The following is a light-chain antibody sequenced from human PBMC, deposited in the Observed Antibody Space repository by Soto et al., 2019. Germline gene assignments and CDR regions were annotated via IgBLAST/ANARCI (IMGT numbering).Light chain of an antibody. CDR1: QSIRSD. J-gene: IGKJ1*01. CDR2: GAS. V-gene: IGKV3-15*01. Sequence: EIVMTQSPATLSVSPGERVTLSCRASQSIRSDLAWYQQKPGQAPRLLIYGASTRATGIPARFSGSGSGTEFTLTISSLRSEDFAVYSCQQYNNWPWTFGQGTKVEIK. CDR3: QQYNNWPWT.